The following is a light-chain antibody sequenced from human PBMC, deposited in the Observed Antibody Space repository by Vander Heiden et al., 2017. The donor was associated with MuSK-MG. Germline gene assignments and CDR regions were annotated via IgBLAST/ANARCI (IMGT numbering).Light chain of an antibody. J-gene: IGKJ4*01. V-gene: IGKV1-33*01. Sequence: DVPMPHSPSSLSASVGDRVTITCQASQDISNYLNWYQQKPEKAPKLLIYDASNLEIGVPSRFSGRGSGTYFTFTISSLQSEDVATYYCQQYDDLPLTFGGGTKVQI. CDR1: QDISNY. CDR2: DAS. CDR3: QQYDDLPLT.